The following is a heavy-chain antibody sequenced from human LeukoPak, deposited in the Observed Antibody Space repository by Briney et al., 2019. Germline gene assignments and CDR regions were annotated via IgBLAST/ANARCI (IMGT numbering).Heavy chain of an antibody. J-gene: IGHJ3*02. CDR1: GGSISSYY. Sequence: SETLSLTCTVSGGSISSYYWSWIRQPPGKGLEWIGYIYYSGSTNYNPSLKSRVTISVDTSKNQFPLKLSSVTAADTAVYYCARVGFGSGWYTVDAFDIWGQGTMVTVSS. V-gene: IGHV4-59*01. CDR3: ARVGFGSGWYTVDAFDI. CDR2: IYYSGST. D-gene: IGHD6-19*01.